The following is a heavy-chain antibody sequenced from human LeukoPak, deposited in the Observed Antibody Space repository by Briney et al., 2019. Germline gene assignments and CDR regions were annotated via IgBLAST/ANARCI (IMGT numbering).Heavy chain of an antibody. D-gene: IGHD3-22*01. Sequence: GGSLRLSCAASGFTFSSFWMSWVRQAPGKGLEWVANIKEDESEKYYVASVKGRFTISRDNAKNSLYLQMNSLRAEDTAVYYCARDSRVYYDSSSRWFDPWGQGTLVTVSS. J-gene: IGHJ5*02. CDR2: IKEDESEK. CDR3: ARDSRVYYDSSSRWFDP. CDR1: GFTFSSFW. V-gene: IGHV3-7*01.